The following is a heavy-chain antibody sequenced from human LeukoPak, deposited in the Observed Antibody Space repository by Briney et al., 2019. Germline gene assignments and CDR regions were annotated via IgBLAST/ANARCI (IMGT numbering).Heavy chain of an antibody. Sequence: GGSLRLSCAPSGFTFSSYAMHWVRHPPGKGREWVADISYDGSNKYYAHSVKGRFTIARDNSKNTLCLQMSSLRAEDTAVYYCAREHIRFYYFDYWGRGTLVTVS. J-gene: IGHJ4*02. CDR3: AREHIRFYYFDY. V-gene: IGHV3-30-3*01. D-gene: IGHD2-21*01. CDR2: ISYDGSNK. CDR1: GFTFSSYA.